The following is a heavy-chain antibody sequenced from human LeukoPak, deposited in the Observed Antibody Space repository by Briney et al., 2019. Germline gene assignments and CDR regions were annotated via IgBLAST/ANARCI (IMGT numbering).Heavy chain of an antibody. D-gene: IGHD6-13*01. V-gene: IGHV3-23*01. CDR2: IRGSGGST. Sequence: PGGSLRLSCAASGFTFSSYAMSWVRQAPGKGLEWVSAIRGSGGSTYYADSVKGRFTISRDSSKNTLYLQMNSLRAEDTAVYYCAKALRQLVPRWFDPWGQGTLVTVSS. CDR3: AKALRQLVPRWFDP. CDR1: GFTFSSYA. J-gene: IGHJ5*02.